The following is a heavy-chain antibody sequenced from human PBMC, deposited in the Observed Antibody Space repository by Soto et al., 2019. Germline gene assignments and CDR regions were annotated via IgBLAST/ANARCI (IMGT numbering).Heavy chain of an antibody. J-gene: IGHJ3*01. D-gene: IGHD2-21*01. CDR3: ARHKLWMATINNDVFDV. Sequence: PGESLKISCKGSGYTFNTYWIGWVRQMPGKGLEWMGFIYPGDSDTTYSPSFQGQVTISVDKSISTAYLQWSSLKVSDTAIYYCARHKLWMATINNDVFDVWGQGTKVTVSS. CDR1: GYTFNTYW. CDR2: IYPGDSDT. V-gene: IGHV5-51*01.